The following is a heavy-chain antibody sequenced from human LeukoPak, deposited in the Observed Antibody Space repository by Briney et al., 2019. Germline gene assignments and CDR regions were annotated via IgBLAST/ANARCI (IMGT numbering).Heavy chain of an antibody. J-gene: IGHJ4*02. CDR2: ISSSGSTI. CDR3: ARDNYDSSTPYYLDY. Sequence: GGSLRLSCAASGFTFSTYEMNWVRQAPGKGLEWVSYISSSGSTIYYADSVKGRFTIPRDNAKNSLYLQMNSLRAEDTAVYYCARDNYDSSTPYYLDYWGQGTLVTVSS. CDR1: GFTFSTYE. D-gene: IGHD3-22*01. V-gene: IGHV3-48*03.